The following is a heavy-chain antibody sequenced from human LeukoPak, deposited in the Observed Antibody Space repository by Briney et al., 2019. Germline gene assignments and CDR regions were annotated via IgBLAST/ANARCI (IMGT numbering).Heavy chain of an antibody. CDR2: INPSGGST. D-gene: IGHD6-19*01. J-gene: IGHJ4*02. V-gene: IGHV1-46*01. CDR1: GYTFTSYY. CDR3: ARDGRGALSIAVAGDFDY. Sequence: GASVKVSCKASGYTFTSYYMHWVRQAPGQGLEWMGIINPSGGSTSYAQKFQGRVTMTRDTSTSTVYMELSSLRSEDTAVYYCARDGRGALSIAVAGDFDYWGQGTLVTVSS.